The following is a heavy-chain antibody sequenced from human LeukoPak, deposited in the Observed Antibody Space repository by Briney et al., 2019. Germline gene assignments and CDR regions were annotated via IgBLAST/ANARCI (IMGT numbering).Heavy chain of an antibody. CDR2: IYYSGST. CDR3: ARIGTFGGVYYFDY. D-gene: IGHD3-16*01. CDR1: GGSISSYY. V-gene: IGHV4-59*12. Sequence: SETLSLTCTVSGGSISSYYWSWIRQPPGKGLEWIGYIYYSGSTNYNPSLKSRVTISVDTSKNQFSLKLNSVTAADTAVYYCARIGTFGGVYYFDYWGQGTLVTVSS. J-gene: IGHJ4*02.